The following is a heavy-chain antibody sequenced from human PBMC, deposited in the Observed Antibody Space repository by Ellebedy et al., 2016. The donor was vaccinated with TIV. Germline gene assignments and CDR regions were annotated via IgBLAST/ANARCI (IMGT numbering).Heavy chain of an antibody. D-gene: IGHD2/OR15-2a*01. CDR2: ISSSSSYI. CDR1: GFTFSNAW. Sequence: LSLTCAASGFTFSNAWMSWVRQAPGKGLEWVSSISSSSSYIYYADSVKGRFTISRDNAKNSLYLQMNSLRAEDTAVYYCARDLSYAFDIWGQGTMITVSS. V-gene: IGHV3-21*01. J-gene: IGHJ3*02. CDR3: ARDLSYAFDI.